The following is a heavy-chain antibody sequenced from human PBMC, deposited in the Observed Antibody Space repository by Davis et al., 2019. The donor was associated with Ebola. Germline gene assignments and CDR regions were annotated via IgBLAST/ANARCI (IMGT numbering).Heavy chain of an antibody. V-gene: IGHV1-69*04. CDR2: IIPILGIA. D-gene: IGHD5-24*01. CDR3: ARETRMATILEFDY. CDR1: GGTFSSYA. J-gene: IGHJ4*02. Sequence: AASVKVSCKASGGTFSSYAISWVRQAPGQGLEWMGRIIPILGIANYAQKFQGRVTITADKSTSTAYMELSSLRSEDTAVYYCARETRMATILEFDYWGQGTLVTVSS.